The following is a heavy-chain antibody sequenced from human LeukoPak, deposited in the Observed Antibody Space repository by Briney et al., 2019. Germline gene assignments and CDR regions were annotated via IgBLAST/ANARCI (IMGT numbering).Heavy chain of an antibody. D-gene: IGHD4-17*01. J-gene: IGHJ6*03. CDR2: IRYDGTNE. V-gene: IGHV3-30*02. CDR3: AKDIWVTTYYYYLDV. CDR1: GFTFSSCG. Sequence: PGGSLRLSCAASGFTFSSCGMHWVRQAPGKGLEWVAFIRYDGTNENYADSMQGRFTVSRDNSKNTLYLRMNSLRAEDTAVYYCAKDIWVTTYYYYLDVWGKGTTVTVSS.